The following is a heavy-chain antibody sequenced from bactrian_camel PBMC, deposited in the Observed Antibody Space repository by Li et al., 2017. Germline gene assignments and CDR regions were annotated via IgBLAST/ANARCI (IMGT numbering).Heavy chain of an antibody. CDR1: RYTSNYYC. CDR2: FGNDGSI. D-gene: IGHD4*01. V-gene: IGHV3S1*01. Sequence: QVQLVESGGGSVQAGQSLRLSCAVSRYTSNYYCMAWFRQGPGKRREGVATFGNDGSIDYANSVKGRFTISKDNAMNTLYLQMNSLKSEDTALYYCATSYYSDYDLAPGIGYWGQGTQVTVS. J-gene: IGHJ6*01. CDR3: ATSYYSDYDLAPGIGY.